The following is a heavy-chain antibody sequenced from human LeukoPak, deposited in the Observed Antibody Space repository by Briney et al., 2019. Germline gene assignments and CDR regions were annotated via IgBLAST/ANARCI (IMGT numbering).Heavy chain of an antibody. CDR3: ATDRGARDWFDP. D-gene: IGHD1-14*01. J-gene: IGHJ5*02. CDR1: GGSFSGYY. V-gene: IGHV4-34*01. Sequence: SETLSLTCAVYGGSFSGYYWSWIRQPPGKGLEWIGEINHSGNTKYNPSLKSRVTISVDTSNNQFSLKLSSVTAADTAIYYCATDRGARDWFDPWGQGTLVTVSS. CDR2: INHSGNT.